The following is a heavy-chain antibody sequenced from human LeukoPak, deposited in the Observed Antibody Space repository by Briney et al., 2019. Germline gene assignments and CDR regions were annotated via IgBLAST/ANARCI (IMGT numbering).Heavy chain of an antibody. CDR3: AKRGDGYKEPTDETDLGSFDY. D-gene: IGHD5-24*01. Sequence: GGSLRLSCAASRFTFSSYAMSWVRQAPGKGLEWVSAISGSGGSTYYADSVKGRFTISRDNSKNTLYLQMNSLRAEDTAVYYCAKRGDGYKEPTDETDLGSFDYWGQGTLVTVSS. V-gene: IGHV3-23*01. J-gene: IGHJ4*02. CDR1: RFTFSSYA. CDR2: ISGSGGST.